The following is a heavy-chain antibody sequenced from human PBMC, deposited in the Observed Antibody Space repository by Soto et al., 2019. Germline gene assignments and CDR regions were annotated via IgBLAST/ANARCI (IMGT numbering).Heavy chain of an antibody. CDR2: ISSSSTYI. J-gene: IGHJ3*01. D-gene: IGHD5-12*01. Sequence: DVQLVESGGGLVRPGWSLRLSCAGSGFTFSSYGMNWVRQAPGKGLEWVSAISSSSTYIYYADSVKGRFPISRDNAKDSLYLQMNSLRVADTGVYFCARVSATWKDDYAFDVWGQGTMVTVSS. CDR3: ARVSATWKDDYAFDV. V-gene: IGHV3-21*01. CDR1: GFTFSSYG.